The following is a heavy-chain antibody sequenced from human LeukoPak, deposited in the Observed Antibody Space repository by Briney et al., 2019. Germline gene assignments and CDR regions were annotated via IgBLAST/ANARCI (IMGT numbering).Heavy chain of an antibody. J-gene: IGHJ4*02. CDR2: IYTSGST. Sequence: PSETLSLTCTVSGGSISSYYWSWIRQPAGKGLEWIGRIYTSGSTNYNPSLKSRVTMSVDTSKNQFSLKLSSVTAADTAVYYCARDLITMIAPGYGLDYWGQGTLVTVSS. D-gene: IGHD3-22*01. CDR3: ARDLITMIAPGYGLDY. V-gene: IGHV4-4*07. CDR1: GGSISSYY.